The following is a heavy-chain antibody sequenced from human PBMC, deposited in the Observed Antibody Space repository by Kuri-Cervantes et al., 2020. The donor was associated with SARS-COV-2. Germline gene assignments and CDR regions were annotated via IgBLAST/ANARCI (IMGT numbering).Heavy chain of an antibody. Sequence: GESLKISCAASGFTFSSYAMSWVRQAPGKGLEWVSAISGSGGSTYYADSVKGRFTISRDNSKNALYLQMNSLRAEDTAVYYCARDYMVVVAATPYYYGMDVWGQGTTVTVSS. CDR1: GFTFSSYA. CDR2: ISGSGGST. D-gene: IGHD2-15*01. CDR3: ARDYMVVVAATPYYYGMDV. J-gene: IGHJ6*02. V-gene: IGHV3-23*01.